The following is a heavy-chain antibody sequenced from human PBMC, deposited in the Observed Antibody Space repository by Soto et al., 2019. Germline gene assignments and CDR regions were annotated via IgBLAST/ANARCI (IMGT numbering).Heavy chain of an antibody. D-gene: IGHD3-3*01. V-gene: IGHV3-23*01. CDR3: AKSVPIEWRYYYGMDV. CDR1: GFTFSSYA. Sequence: GGSLRLSCAASGFTFSSYAMSWVRQAPGKGLEWVSAISGSGGSTYYADSVKGRFTISRDNSKNTLYLQMNSLRAEDTAVYYCAKSVPIEWRYYYGMDVWGQGTTVTVSS. J-gene: IGHJ6*02. CDR2: ISGSGGST.